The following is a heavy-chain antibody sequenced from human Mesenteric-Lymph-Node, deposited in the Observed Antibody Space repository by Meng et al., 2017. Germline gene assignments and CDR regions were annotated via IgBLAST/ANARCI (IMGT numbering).Heavy chain of an antibody. V-gene: IGHV3-30*04. CDR3: ARNYDSSHYYIGGY. J-gene: IGHJ4*02. CDR1: GFTFTSYF. Sequence: GGSLRLSCAASGFTFTSYFMHWVRQAPGKGLEWVAVLSYDGSDKYYADSVKGRFTISRDNSKNTLYLQMNSLRAEDTAVYYCARNYDSSHYYIGGYWGQGTLVTVSS. D-gene: IGHD3-22*01. CDR2: LSYDGSDK.